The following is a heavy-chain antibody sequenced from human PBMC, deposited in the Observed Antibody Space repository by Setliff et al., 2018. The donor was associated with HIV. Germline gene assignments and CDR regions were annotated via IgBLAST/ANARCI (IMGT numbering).Heavy chain of an antibody. J-gene: IGHJ4*02. Sequence: ASVKVSCKASGYSFFSYSITWVRQAPGQGLEWVGWINCYSGDSKFPEKLQGRITMTADTSTSTAYMELRSLRSDDTAVYYCARGPPIVVVPAALLTFDYWGQGTLVTVSS. V-gene: IGHV1-18*01. CDR2: INCYSGDS. D-gene: IGHD2-2*01. CDR1: GYSFFSYS. CDR3: ARGPPIVVVPAALLTFDY.